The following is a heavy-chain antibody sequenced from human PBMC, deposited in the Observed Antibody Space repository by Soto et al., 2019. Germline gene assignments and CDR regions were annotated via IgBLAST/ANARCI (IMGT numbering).Heavy chain of an antibody. Sequence: PGGSLRLSCAASGFTFSSYSMNWVRQAPGEGLEWVSSISSSSSYIYYADSVKGRFTISRDNAKNSLYLQMNSLRAEDTAVYYCATTSGSYSSDAFDIWGQGTMVTVS. J-gene: IGHJ3*02. D-gene: IGHD1-26*01. CDR3: ATTSGSYSSDAFDI. V-gene: IGHV3-21*01. CDR2: ISSSSSYI. CDR1: GFTFSSYS.